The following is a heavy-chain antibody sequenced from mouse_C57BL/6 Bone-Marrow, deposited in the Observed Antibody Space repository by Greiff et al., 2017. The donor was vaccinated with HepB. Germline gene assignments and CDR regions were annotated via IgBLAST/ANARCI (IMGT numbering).Heavy chain of an antibody. CDR2: IDPANGNT. CDR1: GFNIKNTY. V-gene: IGHV14-3*01. D-gene: IGHD1-1*01. J-gene: IGHJ1*03. CDR3: AVGTTVVYWYFDV. Sequence: VQLQQSLAELVRPGASVKLSCTASGFNIKNTYMHWVKQRPEQGLEWIGRIDPANGNTKYAPKFQGKATITADTSSNTAYLQLSSLTSDDTAIYYCAVGTTVVYWYFDVWGTGTTVTVSS.